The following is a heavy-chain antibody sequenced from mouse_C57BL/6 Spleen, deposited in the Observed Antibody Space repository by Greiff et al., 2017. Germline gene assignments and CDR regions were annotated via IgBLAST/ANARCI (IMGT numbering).Heavy chain of an antibody. D-gene: IGHD2-4*01. CDR2: IYPSDSET. J-gene: IGHJ4*01. Sequence: VQLQQPGAELVRPGSSVKLSCKASGYTFTSYWMDWVKQRPGQGLEWIGNIYPSDSETHYNQKFKDKATLTVDKSSSTAYMQLSSLTSEDSAVYYCARRGDYPLDYWGQGTSVTVSS. CDR1: GYTFTSYW. CDR3: ARRGDYPLDY. V-gene: IGHV1-61*01.